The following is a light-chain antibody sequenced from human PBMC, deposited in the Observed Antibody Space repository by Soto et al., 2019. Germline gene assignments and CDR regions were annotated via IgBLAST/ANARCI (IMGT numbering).Light chain of an antibody. J-gene: IGKJ1*01. CDR2: KAS. V-gene: IGKV1-5*03. Sequence: DIQMTQSPPTLSASVGDRVTISCRASESITNWLAWYQHKPGKAPKLLIYKASSLESGVPSRFSGSGYGTEFTLNISSLQPDDFATYYCQQYKSPPWTFGQGTKVEIK. CDR1: ESITNW. CDR3: QQYKSPPWT.